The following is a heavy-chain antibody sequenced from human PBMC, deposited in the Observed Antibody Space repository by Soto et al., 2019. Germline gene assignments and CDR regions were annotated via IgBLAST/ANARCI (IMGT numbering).Heavy chain of an antibody. J-gene: IGHJ5*02. CDR1: GGSISSSNW. CDR2: IYHSGST. D-gene: IGHD3-22*01. V-gene: IGHV4-4*02. CDR3: ARMGVGDYYDSRGA. Sequence: SETLSLTCAVSGGSISSSNWWSWVRQPPGKGLEWIGEIYHSGSTNYNPSLKSRVTISVDKSKNQFSLKLSSVTAADTAVYYCARMGVGDYYDSRGAWGQGTLVTVSS.